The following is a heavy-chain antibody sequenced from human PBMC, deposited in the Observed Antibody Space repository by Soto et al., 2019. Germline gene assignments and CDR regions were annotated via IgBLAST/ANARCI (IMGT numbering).Heavy chain of an antibody. V-gene: IGHV3-23*01. CDR1: GFTFSSYA. CDR3: AKARTVTTSYYYYGMDV. J-gene: IGHJ6*02. D-gene: IGHD4-4*01. Sequence: EVQLLESGGGLVQPGGSLRLSCAASGFTFSSYAMSWVRQAPGKGLEWVSAISGSGGSTYYADSVKGRFTISRDNSKNRLNLQMTSLRAEDTAVYYCAKARTVTTSYYYYGMDVWGQGTTVTVSS. CDR2: ISGSGGST.